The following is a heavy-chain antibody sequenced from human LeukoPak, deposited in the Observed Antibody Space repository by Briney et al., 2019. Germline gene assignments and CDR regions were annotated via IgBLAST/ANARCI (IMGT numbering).Heavy chain of an antibody. Sequence: SETLSLTCAVYGGSFSGYYWSWIRQPPGKGLEWIGEINHSGTTNYNPSLKSQVTISVDTSKNQFSLKLSSVTAADTAAYYCARAKGYSYGLRFDPWGQGTLVTVPS. J-gene: IGHJ5*02. CDR3: ARAKGYSYGLRFDP. CDR1: GGSFSGYY. CDR2: INHSGTT. V-gene: IGHV4-34*01. D-gene: IGHD5-18*01.